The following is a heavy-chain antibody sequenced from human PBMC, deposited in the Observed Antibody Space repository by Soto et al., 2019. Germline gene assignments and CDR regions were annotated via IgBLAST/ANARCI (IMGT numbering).Heavy chain of an antibody. V-gene: IGHV4-4*02. J-gene: IGHJ4*02. CDR1: GVSISSGNW. D-gene: IGHD3-10*01. CDR2: IFHDGTA. CDR3: ARLVYDTRLNYMYFAF. Sequence: SETLSLTCPVCGVSISSGNWWTWVRQTPQRGLEYIGEIFHDGTANYYPSFERRVAISLDTSKNQFSLKLTSVTAADTAIYFCARLVYDTRLNYMYFAFWGQGALVTVSS.